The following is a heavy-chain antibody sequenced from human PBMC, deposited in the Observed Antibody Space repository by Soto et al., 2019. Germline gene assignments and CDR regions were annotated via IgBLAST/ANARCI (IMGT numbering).Heavy chain of an antibody. CDR2: ISGSGGST. D-gene: IGHD2-15*01. J-gene: IGHJ6*03. CDR1: GFTFSSYA. Sequence: GGSLRLSCAASGFTFSSYAMSWVRQAPGKGLEWVSAISGSGGSTYYADSVKGRFTISRDNSKNTLYLQMISLRAEDTAVYYCAKSRAGGYCSGGSCHDYYYYYMDVWGKGTTVTVSS. V-gene: IGHV3-23*01. CDR3: AKSRAGGYCSGGSCHDYYYYYMDV.